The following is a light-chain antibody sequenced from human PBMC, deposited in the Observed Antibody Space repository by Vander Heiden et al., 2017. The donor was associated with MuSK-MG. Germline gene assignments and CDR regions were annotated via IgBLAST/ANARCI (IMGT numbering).Light chain of an antibody. CDR3: QQRSNWPHT. Sequence: DIVFTHPPATLSLSPGDRATLPCRASQCVSSYLAWYQQKPGQAPRLLIYDASNRATGIPARFSGSGSGTDFTLTISSLEPEDFAVYYCQQRSNWPHTFGQGTKVEIK. CDR2: DAS. J-gene: IGKJ1*01. V-gene: IGKV3-11*01. CDR1: QCVSSY.